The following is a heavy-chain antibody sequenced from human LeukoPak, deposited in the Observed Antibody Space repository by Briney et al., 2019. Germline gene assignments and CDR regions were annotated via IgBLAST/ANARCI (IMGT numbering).Heavy chain of an antibody. V-gene: IGHV1-46*01. Sequence: ASVKVSCKASGYTFTSYYMHWVRQAPGQGLEWMGIINPSGGSTSYAQKFQGRVTMTRDMSTSTVYMELSSLRSDDTAVYYCARDAGSYYFDSSGYFGLFDYWGQGTLVTVSS. CDR1: GYTFTSYY. D-gene: IGHD3-22*01. J-gene: IGHJ4*02. CDR3: ARDAGSYYFDSSGYFGLFDY. CDR2: INPSGGST.